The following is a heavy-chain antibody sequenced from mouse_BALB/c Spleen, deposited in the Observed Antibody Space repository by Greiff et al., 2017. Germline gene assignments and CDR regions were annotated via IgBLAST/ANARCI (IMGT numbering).Heavy chain of an antibody. Sequence: EVMLVESGGGLVQPGGSLKLSCAASGFTFSSYGMSWVRQTPDKRLELVATINSNGGSTYYPDSVKGRFTISRDNAKNTLYLQMSSLKSEDTAMYYCARDRGIYYDYDTDAMDYWGQGTSVTVSS. CDR1: GFTFSSYG. V-gene: IGHV5-6-3*01. D-gene: IGHD2-4*01. J-gene: IGHJ4*01. CDR3: ARDRGIYYDYDTDAMDY. CDR2: INSNGGST.